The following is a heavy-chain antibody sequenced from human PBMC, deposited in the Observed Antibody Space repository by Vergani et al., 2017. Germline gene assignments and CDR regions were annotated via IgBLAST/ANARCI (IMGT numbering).Heavy chain of an antibody. CDR1: GFTSAGYA. CDR3: AKDLGTSSGGGWFDP. CDR2: ISWNRNSI. V-gene: IGHV3-9*02. J-gene: IGHJ5*02. D-gene: IGHD6-6*01. Sequence: EVQLEESGGGLVLPGSSLRLSCVASGFTSAGYAMHWVRQAPGKGLEWVSGISWNRNSIGDADSVKGRFTISRDNAKNSLYLQMNSMSAEDTALYYCAKDLGTSSGGGWFDPWGQGTLVTVSS.